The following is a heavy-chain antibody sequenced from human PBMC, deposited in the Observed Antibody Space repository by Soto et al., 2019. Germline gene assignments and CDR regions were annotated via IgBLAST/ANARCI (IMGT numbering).Heavy chain of an antibody. D-gene: IGHD6-19*01. Sequence: GGSLRLSCAASGFTFSSYAMSWVRQAPGKGLEWVSAISGSGGSTYYADSVKGRFTISRDNSKNTLYLQMNSLRAEDTAVYYCAKEGSGSGWTYHYFDYWGQGTLVTVSS. V-gene: IGHV3-23*01. J-gene: IGHJ4*02. CDR2: ISGSGGST. CDR1: GFTFSSYA. CDR3: AKEGSGSGWTYHYFDY.